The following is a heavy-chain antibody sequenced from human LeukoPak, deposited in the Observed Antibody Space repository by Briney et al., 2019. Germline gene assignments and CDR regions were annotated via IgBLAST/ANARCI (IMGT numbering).Heavy chain of an antibody. CDR1: GFTFSSCA. CDR3: AKDVNYYDSSGYYLFDY. CDR2: ISGSGGST. J-gene: IGHJ4*02. Sequence: PGGSLRLSCAASGFTFSSCAMSWVRQAPGKGLEWVSAISGSGGSTYYADSVKGRFTISRDNSKNTLYLQMNSLRAEDTAVYYCAKDVNYYDSSGYYLFDYWGQGTLVTVSS. D-gene: IGHD3-22*01. V-gene: IGHV3-23*01.